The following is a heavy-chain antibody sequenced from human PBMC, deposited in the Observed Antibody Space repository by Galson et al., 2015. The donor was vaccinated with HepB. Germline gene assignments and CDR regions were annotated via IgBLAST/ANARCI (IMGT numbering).Heavy chain of an antibody. V-gene: IGHV3-30*18. D-gene: IGHD3-16*01. J-gene: IGHJ4*02. CDR1: GFTFSSYG. CDR3: VNDLHDPFSDY. Sequence: SLRLSCAASGFTFSSYGMHWVRQAPGKGLEWVAVISYDGSNKYYADSVKGRFTISRDNSKNMLFLRMSSLRPDDTAVYYCVNDLHDPFSDYWGQGTLVTVSS. CDR2: ISYDGSNK.